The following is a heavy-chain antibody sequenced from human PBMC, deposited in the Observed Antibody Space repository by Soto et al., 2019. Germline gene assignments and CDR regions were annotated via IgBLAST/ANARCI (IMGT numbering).Heavy chain of an antibody. D-gene: IGHD3-3*01. CDR1: GYSFTSYW. CDR2: IYPGASDT. Sequence: GESPKISCKGSGYSFTSYWNGWVRQMPGKGLEWVVIIYPGASDTRYSPSFQGQVTISADKSISTAGLQGRSLKASDTAMYYCAIQSRALDMWFDRLGQGTLVTVSS. J-gene: IGHJ5*02. V-gene: IGHV5-51*01. CDR3: AIQSRALDMWFDR.